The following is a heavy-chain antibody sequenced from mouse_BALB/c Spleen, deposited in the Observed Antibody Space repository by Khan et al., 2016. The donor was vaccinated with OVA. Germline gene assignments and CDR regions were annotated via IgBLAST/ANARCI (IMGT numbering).Heavy chain of an antibody. D-gene: IGHD2-10*02. CDR1: GYSFTGYY. J-gene: IGHJ2*01. V-gene: IGHV1-18*01. Sequence: VQLQQSGTDLVKPGASVKISCKASGYSFTGYYMHWVKQSHGKSLEWIGRVNPNTGGTTYNQKFKGKAILTVDTSSSTAYMEFRSLTSEDAAVYYCARGGYGNYDFDYWGQGTTLTVSS. CDR2: VNPNTGGT. CDR3: ARGGYGNYDFDY.